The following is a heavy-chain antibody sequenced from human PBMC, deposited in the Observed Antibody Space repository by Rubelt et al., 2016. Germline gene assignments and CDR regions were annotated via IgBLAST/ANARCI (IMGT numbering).Heavy chain of an antibody. CDR3: ARQYCSGGSCYVPFDP. Sequence: QVQLQQWGAGLLKPSETLSLTCTVSGGSISSYYWSWIRQPAGKGLEWIGRIYTSGSTNYNPSLKSRVTMSVDTSKNQFSLKLSSVTAADTAVYYCARQYCSGGSCYVPFDPWGQGTLVTVSS. D-gene: IGHD2-15*01. V-gene: IGHV4-59*10. CDR1: GGSISSYY. J-gene: IGHJ5*02. CDR2: IYTSGST.